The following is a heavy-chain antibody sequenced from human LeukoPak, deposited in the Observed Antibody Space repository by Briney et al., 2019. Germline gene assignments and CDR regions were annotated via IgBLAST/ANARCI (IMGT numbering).Heavy chain of an antibody. CDR1: GFTFSSYW. Sequence: GGSLRLSCAGSGFTFSSYWMHWVRQAPGKGLVWVSRISTDASSTTYADSVKGRFTISRDNAKNTLFLQINSLRAEDTAVYYCAREILAPGKTHDYWGQGTLVTVSS. CDR3: AREILAPGKTHDY. J-gene: IGHJ4*02. V-gene: IGHV3-74*01. CDR2: ISTDASST.